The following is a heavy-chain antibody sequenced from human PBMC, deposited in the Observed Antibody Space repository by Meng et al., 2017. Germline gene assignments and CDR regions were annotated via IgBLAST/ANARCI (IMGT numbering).Heavy chain of an antibody. CDR3: ARSRVTTEHYNPGKGDAFDI. V-gene: IGHV5-51*01. Sequence: GGSLRLSCKGSGYSFTSYWIGWVRQMPGKGLEWMGIIYPGDSDTRYSPSFQGQVTISADKSISTAYLQWSSLKASDTAMYYCARSRVTTEHYNPGKGDAFDIWGQGTMVTVSS. D-gene: IGHD1-14*01. CDR1: GYSFTSYW. J-gene: IGHJ3*02. CDR2: IYPGDSDT.